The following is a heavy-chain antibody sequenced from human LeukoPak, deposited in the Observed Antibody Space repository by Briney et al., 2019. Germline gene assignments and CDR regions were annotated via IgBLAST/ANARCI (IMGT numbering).Heavy chain of an antibody. V-gene: IGHV1-8*03. Sequence: ASVKVSRKDSGYTFTSYDINWVRQATGQGLEWMGWMNPNSGNTGYAQKFQGRVTITRNTSISTAYMELSSLRSEDTAVYYCARGKGRRYFDWLTYFDYWGQGTLVTVSS. CDR1: GYTFTSYD. CDR2: MNPNSGNT. CDR3: ARGKGRRYFDWLTYFDY. D-gene: IGHD3-9*01. J-gene: IGHJ4*02.